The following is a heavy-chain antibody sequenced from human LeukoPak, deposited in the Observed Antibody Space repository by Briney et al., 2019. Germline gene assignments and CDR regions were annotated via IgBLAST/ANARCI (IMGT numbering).Heavy chain of an antibody. CDR2: IKEDGSDK. V-gene: IGHV3-7*01. CDR1: GFTFSDYW. Sequence: GGSLRLSCAVSGFTFSDYWMTWVRQAPGRGLEWVANIKEDGSDKQYVDSVQGRFTISRDNAKNSLYLQMNSLRAEDTAVYYCAREDYWGQGTLVTVSS. J-gene: IGHJ4*02. CDR3: AREDY.